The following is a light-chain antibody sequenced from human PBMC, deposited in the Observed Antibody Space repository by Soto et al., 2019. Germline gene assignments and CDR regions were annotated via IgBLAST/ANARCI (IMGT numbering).Light chain of an antibody. Sequence: EIVMTQSPATLSVSPGERGTLSCRASQRVKNNLAWYQQNLCQAPRLLIYGAFTRATGIPARFSGSGSGTEFTRTISSLQSEDCAIYYGQQYDNWPVGTFGQGTKVEIK. CDR1: QRVKNN. V-gene: IGKV3-15*01. J-gene: IGKJ1*01. CDR3: QQYDNWPVGT. CDR2: GAF.